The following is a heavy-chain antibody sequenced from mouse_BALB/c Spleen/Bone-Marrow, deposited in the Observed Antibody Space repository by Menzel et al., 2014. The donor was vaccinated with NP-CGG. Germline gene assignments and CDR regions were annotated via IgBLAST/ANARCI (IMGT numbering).Heavy chain of an antibody. CDR1: GYTFTSYW. Sequence: QVQLQQSGAELVRPGASVKLSCKASGYTFTSYWINWVKQRPGQGLEWIGNIXPSDSYTNYNQKFKDKATLTVDKSSSTAYMQLSSPTSEDSAVYYCTRSGGYYFDYWGQGTTLTVSS. CDR3: TRSGGYYFDY. CDR2: IXPSDSYT. V-gene: IGHV1-69*02. J-gene: IGHJ2*01.